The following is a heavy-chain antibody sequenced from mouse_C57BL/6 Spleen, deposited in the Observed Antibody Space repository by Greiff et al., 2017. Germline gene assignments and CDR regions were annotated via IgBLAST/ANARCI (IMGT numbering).Heavy chain of an antibody. Sequence: VQLQQSGPELVKPGASVKISCKASGYAFSSSWMNWVKQRPGKGLEWIGRIYPGDGDTNYNGKFKGKATLTADKSSSTAYMQLSSLTSEDSAVYFCARSTGLLFAYWGQGTLVTVSA. CDR3: ARSTGLLFAY. CDR1: GYAFSSSW. V-gene: IGHV1-82*01. D-gene: IGHD4-1*02. CDR2: IYPGDGDT. J-gene: IGHJ3*01.